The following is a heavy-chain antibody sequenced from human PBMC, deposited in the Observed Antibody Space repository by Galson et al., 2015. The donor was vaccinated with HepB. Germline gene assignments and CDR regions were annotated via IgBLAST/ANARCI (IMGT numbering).Heavy chain of an antibody. CDR2: IIPIFGTA. CDR3: ARVSTPLLVVPAAYYYYYYGMDV. Sequence: SVKVSCKASGGTFSSYAISWVRQAPGQGLEWMGGIIPIFGTANYAQKFQGRVTITADESTSTAYMELSSLRSEDTAVYYCARVSTPLLVVPAAYYYYYYGMDVWGQGTTVTVSS. D-gene: IGHD2-2*01. J-gene: IGHJ6*02. CDR1: GGTFSSYA. V-gene: IGHV1-69*13.